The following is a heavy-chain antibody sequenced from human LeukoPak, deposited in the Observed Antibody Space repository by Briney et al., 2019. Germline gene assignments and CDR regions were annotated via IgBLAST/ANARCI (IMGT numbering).Heavy chain of an antibody. CDR2: IYSGGST. Sequence: PGRSLRLSCAASGFTVSSNYMSWVRQAAGKGLDWDSVIYSGGSTYYADSVKGRFTISRDNSKNTLYLQMNSLRAEDTAVYYCARSNCNSCYLGVWYYFDYWGQGTLVTVSS. D-gene: IGHD1/OR15-1a*01. J-gene: IGHJ4*02. CDR1: GFTVSSNY. V-gene: IGHV3-66*01. CDR3: ARSNCNSCYLGVWYYFDY.